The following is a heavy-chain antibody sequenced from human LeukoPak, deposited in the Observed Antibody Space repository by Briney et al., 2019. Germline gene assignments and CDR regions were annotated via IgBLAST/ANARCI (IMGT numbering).Heavy chain of an antibody. Sequence: GESLRLSCVASGFTFSTFAMSWVRQAPGKGLEWVSSIGNTETYYADSVEGRFTISRDNSKNTIYLHMNYLRAEDTARYYCAKDGQAFNSNWDYFDSWGQGTLVTVSS. CDR1: GFTFSTFA. CDR2: IGNTET. D-gene: IGHD7-27*01. CDR3: AKDGQAFNSNWDYFDS. V-gene: IGHV3-23*01. J-gene: IGHJ4*02.